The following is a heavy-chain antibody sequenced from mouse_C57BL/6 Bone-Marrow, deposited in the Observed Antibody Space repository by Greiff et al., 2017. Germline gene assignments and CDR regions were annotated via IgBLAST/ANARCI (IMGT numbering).Heavy chain of an antibody. CDR2: IYPRSGNT. Sequence: VQLQQSGAELARPGASVKLSCKASGYTFTSYGISWVKQRTGQGLEWIGEIYPRSGNTYYNEKFKGKATLTADKSSSTACMELRSLTSEDSAVYFCAREGYYGSSYSWFAYWGQGTLVTVSA. CDR1: GYTFTSYG. D-gene: IGHD1-1*01. CDR3: AREGYYGSSYSWFAY. J-gene: IGHJ3*01. V-gene: IGHV1-81*01.